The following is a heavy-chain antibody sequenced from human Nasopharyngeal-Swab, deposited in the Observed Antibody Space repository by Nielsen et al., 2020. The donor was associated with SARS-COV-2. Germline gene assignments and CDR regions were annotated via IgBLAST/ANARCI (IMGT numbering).Heavy chain of an antibody. CDR3: ARERGSSLGSYYYGMDV. CDR1: GGYISTYY. Sequence: SETLSLTCTVSGGYISTYYWTWIRQPAGKGLEWIGRIYISGSTNYNPSPNSRLTMSVGTSKNQFSLKLSSVTAADTAVYYCARERGSSLGSYYYGMDVWGQGTTVTVSS. D-gene: IGHD6-13*01. V-gene: IGHV4-4*07. J-gene: IGHJ6*02. CDR2: IYISGST.